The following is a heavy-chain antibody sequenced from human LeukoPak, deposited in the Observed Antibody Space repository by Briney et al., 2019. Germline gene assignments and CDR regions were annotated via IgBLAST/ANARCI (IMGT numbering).Heavy chain of an antibody. CDR1: GFTFSTYW. D-gene: IGHD3-10*01. V-gene: IGHV3-7*04. Sequence: GGSLRLSCAASGFTFSTYWMSWVRQAPGKGLEWVANIRQDGSEKYYVDSAKGRFTISRDNAKSSLYLQMNSLRAEDTAVYYCARGDYYDSGTSFIDAFDIWGQGTMVTVSS. J-gene: IGHJ3*02. CDR3: ARGDYYDSGTSFIDAFDI. CDR2: IRQDGSEK.